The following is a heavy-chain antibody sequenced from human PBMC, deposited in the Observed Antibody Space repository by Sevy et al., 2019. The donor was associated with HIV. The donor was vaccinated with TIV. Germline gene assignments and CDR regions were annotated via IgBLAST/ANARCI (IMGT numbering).Heavy chain of an antibody. D-gene: IGHD6-13*01. CDR3: ARDTGGIGMDV. V-gene: IGHV3-7*01. CDR2: INPDGSSK. CDR1: GFSFSSHR. J-gene: IGHJ6*02. Sequence: GGSLRLSCAASGFSFSSHRMSWVRQAPGKGLEWVANINPDGSSKYYVDSVKGRFTISRDNAKKSLSLQMNSLRAEDTAMYYCARDTGGIGMDVWGQGTTVTVSS.